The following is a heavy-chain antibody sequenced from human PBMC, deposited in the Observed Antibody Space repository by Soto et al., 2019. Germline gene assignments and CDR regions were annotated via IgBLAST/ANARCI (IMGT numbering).Heavy chain of an antibody. CDR2: IWYDGSNK. V-gene: IGHV3-33*01. CDR3: ARWYNWNDGALDY. CDR1: GFTFSSYG. Sequence: QVQLVESGGGVVQPGRSLRLSCAASGFTFSSYGMHWVRQAPGKGLEWVAVIWYDGSNKYYADSVKGRFTISRDNSKNTLYLQMNSLRAEDTAVYYCARWYNWNDGALDYWGQGTLVTVSS. J-gene: IGHJ4*02. D-gene: IGHD1-1*01.